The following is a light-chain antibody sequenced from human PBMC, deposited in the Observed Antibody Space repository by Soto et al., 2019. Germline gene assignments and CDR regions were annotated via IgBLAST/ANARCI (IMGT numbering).Light chain of an antibody. CDR2: QAS. CDR1: QSVNSW. CDR3: HQYNNIWGVT. Sequence: DIQMTQSPSILSASVGDRVTITCRASQSVNSWLAWYQQKPGKAPKLLIYQASTLDSGVTSRFSGSGSGTEFILTISSRQPDDFATYYCHQYNNIWGVTFGPGTKVDIK. V-gene: IGKV1-5*03. J-gene: IGKJ3*01.